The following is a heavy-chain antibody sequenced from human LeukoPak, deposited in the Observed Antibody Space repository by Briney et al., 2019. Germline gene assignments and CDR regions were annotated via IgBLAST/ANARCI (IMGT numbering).Heavy chain of an antibody. D-gene: IGHD3-22*01. Sequence: GGSLRLSCAASGFTFSSYAMSWVCPAPGKGVEWVLAISGSGGSTYYADSVKGRFTISRDNSKNTLYLQMNSLRAEDTAVYYCAKDQAASYYYDSSGYDYWGQGTLVTVSS. CDR3: AKDQAASYYYDSSGYDY. CDR1: GFTFSSYA. V-gene: IGHV3-23*01. J-gene: IGHJ4*02. CDR2: ISGSGGST.